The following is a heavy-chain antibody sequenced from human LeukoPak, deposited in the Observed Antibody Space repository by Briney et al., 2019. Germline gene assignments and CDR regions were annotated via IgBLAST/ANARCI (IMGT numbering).Heavy chain of an antibody. CDR2: ITSDSRYM. J-gene: IGHJ4*02. Sequence: GGSLSLSCAASGFTFSSYNMNWVRQAPGKGLEWVSSITSDSRYMYYADSVKGRFTISRDDAKNSLYLQMNSLRAEDTALYYCARGEAVPEYWGQGTLVTVSS. CDR1: GFTFSSYN. CDR3: ARGEAVPEY. D-gene: IGHD2-2*01. V-gene: IGHV3-21*04.